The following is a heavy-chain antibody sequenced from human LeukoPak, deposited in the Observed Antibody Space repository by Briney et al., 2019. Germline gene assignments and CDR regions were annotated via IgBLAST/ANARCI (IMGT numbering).Heavy chain of an antibody. D-gene: IGHD2-2*01. Sequence: ASVKVSCKASGGTFSSYAISWVRQAPGQGLEWMGRINPNSGDTNYAQKFQGRVTMTRDTSISTAYMELSRLRSDDTAVYYCTRDYCSSTSCLFDYWGQGALVTVSS. CDR2: INPNSGDT. CDR3: TRDYCSSTSCLFDY. J-gene: IGHJ4*02. V-gene: IGHV1-2*06. CDR1: GGTFSSYA.